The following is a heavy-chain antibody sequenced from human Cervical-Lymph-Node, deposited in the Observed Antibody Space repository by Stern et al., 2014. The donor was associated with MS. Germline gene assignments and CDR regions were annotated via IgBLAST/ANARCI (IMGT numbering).Heavy chain of an antibody. V-gene: IGHV1-18*01. CDR2: ISAYNGNT. J-gene: IGHJ4*02. CDR1: GYTFTSYG. D-gene: IGHD6-13*01. Sequence: QDQLVQSGAEVKKPGASVKVSCKASGYTFTSYGISWVRQAPGQGLEWMAWISAYNGNTNYAQKLQGRVTMTTDTSTSTAYMELRSLRSDDTAVYYCARDSGYSSSWYPWYFDYWGQGTLVTVSS. CDR3: ARDSGYSSSWYPWYFDY.